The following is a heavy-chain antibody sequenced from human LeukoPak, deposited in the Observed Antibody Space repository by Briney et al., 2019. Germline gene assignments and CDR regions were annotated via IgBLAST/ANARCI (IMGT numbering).Heavy chain of an antibody. Sequence: NPSETLSLTCTVSGGSISSYYWSWIRQPAGKGLEWIGRIYTSGSTNYNPSLKSRVTMSVDTSKNQFSLKLSSVTAADTAVYYCARLYSGYGNYYYYMDVWGKGTTVTVSS. V-gene: IGHV4-4*07. CDR3: ARLYSGYGNYYYYMDV. J-gene: IGHJ6*03. CDR2: IYTSGST. D-gene: IGHD5-12*01. CDR1: GGSISSYY.